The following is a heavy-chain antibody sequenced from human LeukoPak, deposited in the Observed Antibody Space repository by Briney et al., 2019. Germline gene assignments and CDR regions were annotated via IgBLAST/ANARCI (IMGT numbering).Heavy chain of an antibody. D-gene: IGHD3-10*02. CDR1: GGSISPYY. CDR3: ARSTGSTMFIDY. CDR2: IYYSGNT. J-gene: IGHJ4*02. V-gene: IGHV4-59*01. Sequence: VKPSETLSLTCTVSGGSISPYYWRWIRQPPGTGLEWLGYIYYSGNTEYKPSLKSRVAMSVDTSKNQFSLRLSSVTAADTAVYYCARSTGSTMFIDYWGQGTLVTVSS.